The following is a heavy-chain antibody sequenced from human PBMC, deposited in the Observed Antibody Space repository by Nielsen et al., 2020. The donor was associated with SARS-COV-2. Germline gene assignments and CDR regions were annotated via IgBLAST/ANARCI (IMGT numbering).Heavy chain of an antibody. CDR2: IIPIFGTA. J-gene: IGHJ5*02. Sequence: SVKVSCKASGGTFSSYAISWVRQAPGQGLEWMGGIIPIFGTAIYAQKFQGRVTMTEDTSTDTAYMELSSLRSEDTAVYYCATSSAYCSGGSCPRWFDPWGQGTLVTVSS. D-gene: IGHD2-15*01. CDR3: ATSSAYCSGGSCPRWFDP. V-gene: IGHV1-69*06. CDR1: GGTFSSYA.